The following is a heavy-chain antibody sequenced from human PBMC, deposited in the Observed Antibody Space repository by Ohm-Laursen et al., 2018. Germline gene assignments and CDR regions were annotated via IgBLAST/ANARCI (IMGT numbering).Heavy chain of an antibody. CDR3: ARGSIQLWENWFDP. V-gene: IGHV1-8*02. CDR2: MNPNSGNT. Sequence: GSSVKVSCKASGYTFTGYYMHWVRQAPGQGLEWMGWMNPNSGNTGYAQKFQGRVTMTRNTSISTAYMELSSLRSEDTAVYYCARGSIQLWENWFDPWGQGTLVTVSS. J-gene: IGHJ5*02. D-gene: IGHD5-18*01. CDR1: GYTFTGYY.